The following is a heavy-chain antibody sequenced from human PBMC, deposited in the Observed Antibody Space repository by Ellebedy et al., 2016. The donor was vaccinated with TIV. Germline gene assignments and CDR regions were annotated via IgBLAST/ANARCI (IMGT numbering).Heavy chain of an antibody. J-gene: IGHJ4*02. D-gene: IGHD6-19*01. CDR1: GFPFSSFV. Sequence: GGSLRLXCAVAGFPFSSFVTSWVRQAPGTGLEWVSAISESGDETYYTDSVKGRFTVSRDNLGQILYLQMNSLRADDSARYYCTKGGWLDDWGPGTLVTVSS. CDR2: ISESGDET. V-gene: IGHV3-23*01. CDR3: TKGGWLDD.